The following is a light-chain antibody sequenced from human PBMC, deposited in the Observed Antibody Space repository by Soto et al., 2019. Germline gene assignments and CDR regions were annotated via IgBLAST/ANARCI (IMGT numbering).Light chain of an antibody. J-gene: IGKJ1*01. Sequence: DVVMTQSPLSLPVTLGQPASISCRSSESLIHSDGSTYLSWFQQRPGQSPRRLIYEVSDRDSGVPDRFSGSGSGTDFTLKISTVEAEDVGVYYCMQGTHWPWTFGQGTEVEIK. CDR2: EVS. CDR3: MQGTHWPWT. CDR1: ESLIHSDGSTY. V-gene: IGKV2-30*02.